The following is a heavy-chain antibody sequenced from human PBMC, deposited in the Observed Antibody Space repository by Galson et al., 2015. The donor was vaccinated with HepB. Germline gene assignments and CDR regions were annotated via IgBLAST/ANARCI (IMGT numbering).Heavy chain of an antibody. J-gene: IGHJ4*02. CDR1: GYTITTYG. CDR3: ARDEIYIRRGVGGY. Sequence: SVKVSCKASGYTITTYGINWVRQAPGQGLEWMGWINPYKGNTDYAQKFQGRVTLTTDTSTSTAYMELKSLRSDDTAVYYCARDEIYIRRGVGGYWGQGTLVTVSS. CDR2: INPYKGNT. V-gene: IGHV1-18*01. D-gene: IGHD3-16*01.